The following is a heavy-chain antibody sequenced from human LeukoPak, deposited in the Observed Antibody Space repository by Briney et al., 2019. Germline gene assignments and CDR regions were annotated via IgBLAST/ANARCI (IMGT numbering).Heavy chain of an antibody. D-gene: IGHD3-22*01. CDR3: ARPDYYDSSGYYVVGAFDI. Sequence: GESLKISCKGSGYGFTSYWIGWVRQMPGKGLEWMGIIYPGDSDTKYSPSFQGQVTISADKSISTAYLQWSSLKASDTAMYYCARPDYYDSSGYYVVGAFDIWGQGTMVTVSS. V-gene: IGHV5-51*01. J-gene: IGHJ3*02. CDR2: IYPGDSDT. CDR1: GYGFTSYW.